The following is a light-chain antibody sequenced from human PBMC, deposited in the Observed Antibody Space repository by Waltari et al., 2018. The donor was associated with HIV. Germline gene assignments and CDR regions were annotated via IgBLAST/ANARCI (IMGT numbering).Light chain of an antibody. CDR3: CSNAGSSTHV. J-gene: IGLJ1*01. Sequence: QSALTQPASVSGSPGQSITISCTGTSSDVGSYNLVSWYQQHPGKAPKLMIYEVSKPPSGVSNRFPGSKSGNTASLTISGLQAEDEADYYCCSNAGSSTHVFGSGTKVTVL. CDR2: EVS. CDR1: SSDVGSYNL. V-gene: IGLV2-23*02.